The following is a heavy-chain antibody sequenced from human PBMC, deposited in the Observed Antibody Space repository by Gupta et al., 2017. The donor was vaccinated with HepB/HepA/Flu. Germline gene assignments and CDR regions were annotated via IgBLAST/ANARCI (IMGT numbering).Heavy chain of an antibody. V-gene: IGHV1-69*01. CDR2: IIPLFVTP. CDR1: GGTFRSFA. CDR3: ATKGTYTDYYMDV. D-gene: IGHD1-1*01. J-gene: IGHJ6*03. Sequence: QVQLVQSGAEVKKPGSSVKVSCKSSGGTFRSFAISWVRQASGQGLEWVGGIIPLFVTPEYSQNFQGRVTITADESTSTAYMEFRGLASEDTALYYFATKGTYTDYYMDVWGKGTMVIVSS.